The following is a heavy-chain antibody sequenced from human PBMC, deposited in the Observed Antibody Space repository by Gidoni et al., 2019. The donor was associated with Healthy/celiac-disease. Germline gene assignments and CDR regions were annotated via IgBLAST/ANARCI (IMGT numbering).Heavy chain of an antibody. D-gene: IGHD4-17*01. CDR2: IYYSGST. CDR3: ARADYGGNWCDP. V-gene: IGHV4-31*03. CDR1: GCSISSGGYY. J-gene: IGHJ5*02. Sequence: VQLHESGPGLVKPSPTLSLTCTFSGCSISSGGYYWSWIRQHPGKGLEWIGYIYYSGSTYYNQSLKSRVTISVDTSKNQFSRKLSSVTAADTAVYYCARADYGGNWCDPWGQGTLVTVSS.